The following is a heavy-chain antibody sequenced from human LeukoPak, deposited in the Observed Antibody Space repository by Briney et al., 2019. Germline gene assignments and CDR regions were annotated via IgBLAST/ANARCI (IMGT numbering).Heavy chain of an antibody. V-gene: IGHV4-31*03. D-gene: IGHD2-15*01. CDR1: GGSINSADYY. CDR2: IYYSGST. Sequence: SETLSLTCIVSGGSINSADYYWSWIRQHPGKGLEWIGYIYYSGSTYYNPSLKSRLSMSVDTSKNQFSLKLTSVTAADTAVYYCVRDLGYCSGGRCYWFDPWGQGTLVTVSS. J-gene: IGHJ5*02. CDR3: VRDLGYCSGGRCYWFDP.